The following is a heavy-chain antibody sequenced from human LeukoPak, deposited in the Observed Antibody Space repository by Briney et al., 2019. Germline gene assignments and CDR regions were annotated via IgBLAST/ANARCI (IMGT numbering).Heavy chain of an antibody. CDR2: IYNSGTT. J-gene: IGHJ4*02. V-gene: IGHV4-59*01. Sequence: SETLSLTCTVSGGSISSNFWSWIRQPPGKGLEYIGYIYNSGTTNYNPSLKSRVTISVDTSKNQFSLKLSSVTAADTAIYYCARSFSETERATITAYWGQGTLVTVSS. CDR3: ARSFSETERATITAY. CDR1: GGSISSNF. D-gene: IGHD5-24*01.